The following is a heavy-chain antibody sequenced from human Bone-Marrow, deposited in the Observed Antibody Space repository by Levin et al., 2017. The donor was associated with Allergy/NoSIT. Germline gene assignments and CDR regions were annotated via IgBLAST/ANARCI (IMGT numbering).Heavy chain of an antibody. CDR3: TRRTDGLGYCISTSCSGYYYYYYGMDV. J-gene: IGHJ6*02. Sequence: GESLKISCTASGFTFGDYAMSWFRQAPGKGLEWVGFIRSKAYGGTTEYAASVKGRFTISRDDSKSIAYLQMNSLKTEDTAVYYCTRRTDGLGYCISTSCSGYYYYYYGMDVWGQGTTVTVSS. V-gene: IGHV3-49*03. CDR2: IRSKAYGGTT. D-gene: IGHD2-2*01. CDR1: GFTFGDYA.